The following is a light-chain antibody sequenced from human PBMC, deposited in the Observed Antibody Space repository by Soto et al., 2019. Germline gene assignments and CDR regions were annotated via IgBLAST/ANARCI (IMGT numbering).Light chain of an antibody. J-gene: IGKJ2*01. V-gene: IGKV1-39*01. CDR1: QSISSY. CDR2: AAC. CDR3: QQSYSTLDT. Sequence: DIQMTQSPSSLSASVGDRVTITCRASQSISSYLNWYQQKPGKAPKLLIYAACSLQSGVPSRFSCSRSGTDFTLTISSLQPEDFATYYGQQSYSTLDTFGQGTKLEIK.